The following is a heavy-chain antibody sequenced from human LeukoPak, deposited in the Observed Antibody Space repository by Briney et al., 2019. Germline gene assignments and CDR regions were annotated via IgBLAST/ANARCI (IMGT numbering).Heavy chain of an antibody. Sequence: ASVKVSCKASGYTFSSYDINWVRQAPGQGLEWMGWMNPNSGNTGYTQKFQGRVTITLNTSISTAYMELSSLRSDDTAIHYCARGERSRYQLLLGGRVYYMDVWGEGTTVTVSS. CDR2: MNPNSGNT. J-gene: IGHJ6*03. V-gene: IGHV1-8*03. D-gene: IGHD2-2*01. CDR1: GYTFSSYD. CDR3: ARGERSRYQLLLGGRVYYMDV.